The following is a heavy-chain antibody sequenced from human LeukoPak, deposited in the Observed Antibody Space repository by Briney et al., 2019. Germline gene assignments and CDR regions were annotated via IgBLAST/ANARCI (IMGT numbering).Heavy chain of an antibody. D-gene: IGHD3-16*01. J-gene: IGHJ4*02. CDR2: ISLTGLT. CDR3: SREIGAFSPSGY. V-gene: IGHV4-30-4*01. Sequence: SQTLSLTCTVSGDSISSGDYYWSWIRQPPGKGLEWIGEISLTGLTHYNPPLESRVTVSLDKSKNQLSLNLTSVTVADTAVYYCSREIGAFSPSGYWGQGTLFTVLS. CDR1: GDSISSGDYY.